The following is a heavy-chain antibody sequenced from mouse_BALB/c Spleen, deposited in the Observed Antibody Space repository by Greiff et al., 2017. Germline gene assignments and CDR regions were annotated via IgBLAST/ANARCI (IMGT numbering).Heavy chain of an antibody. J-gene: IGHJ3*01. CDR2: IYPGDGDT. CDR3: SYYSAY. CDR1: GYAFSSYW. D-gene: IGHD2-10*01. Sequence: QVQLKQSGTELVRPGSSVKISCKASGYAFSSYWMNWVKQRPGQGLEWIGQIYPGDGDTNYNGKFKGKATLTADKSSSTAYMQLSSLTSEDSAVYFCSYYSAYWGQGTLVTVSA. V-gene: IGHV1-80*01.